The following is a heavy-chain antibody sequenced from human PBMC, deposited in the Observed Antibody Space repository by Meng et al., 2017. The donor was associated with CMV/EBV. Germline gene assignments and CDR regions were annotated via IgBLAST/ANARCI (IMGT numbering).Heavy chain of an antibody. D-gene: IGHD1/OR15-1a*01. CDR3: ATAKLDQEWFDP. CDR1: GYTLPELS. CDR2: FDPEDGET. J-gene: IGHJ5*02. V-gene: IGHV1-24*01. Sequence: ASVPVSCMVSGYTLPELSMHWVRQAPGKGLEWMGGFDPEDGETIYAQKFQGRVTMTEDTYTNTAYMELSSLRSEDTAVYYYATAKLDQEWFDPWGQGTLVTVSS.